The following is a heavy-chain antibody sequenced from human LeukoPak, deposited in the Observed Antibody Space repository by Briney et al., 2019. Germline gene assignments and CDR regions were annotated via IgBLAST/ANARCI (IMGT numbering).Heavy chain of an antibody. CDR3: ARVVSGGVIWAY. CDR1: GYTFTEYY. CDR2: INPNRGDT. D-gene: IGHD3-16*01. Sequence: ASVKVSCKASGYTFTEYYMHLVRQAPGQGLEWKGWINPNRGDTNYAQKLQGRVTMTSDTSINTAYMELNRLRSDDTAIYYCARVVSGGVIWAYWGQGTLVSVSS. V-gene: IGHV1-2*02. J-gene: IGHJ4*02.